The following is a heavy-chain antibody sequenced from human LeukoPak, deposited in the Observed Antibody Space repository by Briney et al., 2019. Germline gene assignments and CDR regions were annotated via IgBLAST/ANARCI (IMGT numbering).Heavy chain of an antibody. D-gene: IGHD5-24*01. J-gene: IGHJ3*02. CDR3: ARVGGMTTINNAAFDI. CDR1: GGSINSDY. V-gene: IGHV4-59*01. CDR2: IYHSGST. Sequence: SETLSLTCSVSGGSINSDYWNWIRQPPGKGLEWIGYIYHSGSTNYNPSLKSRVTISIDKSKKQFSLKLISVTAADAAIYYCARVGGMTTINNAAFDIWGQGTMVTVSS.